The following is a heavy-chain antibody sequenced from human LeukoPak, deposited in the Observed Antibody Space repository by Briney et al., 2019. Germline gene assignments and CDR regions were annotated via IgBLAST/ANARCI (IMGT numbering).Heavy chain of an antibody. J-gene: IGHJ3*02. Sequence: GGSLRLSCAASGFTFSSYSMNWVRQAPGKGLEWVSSISSSSSYIYYADSVKGRFTIAKDNAKNSLYLKMSSLGAEVTAVYYCAGDFLERVAPGMTYAFDIWGQGTMVTVSS. CDR1: GFTFSSYS. V-gene: IGHV3-21*01. D-gene: IGHD3-3*01. CDR2: ISSSSSYI. CDR3: AGDFLERVAPGMTYAFDI.